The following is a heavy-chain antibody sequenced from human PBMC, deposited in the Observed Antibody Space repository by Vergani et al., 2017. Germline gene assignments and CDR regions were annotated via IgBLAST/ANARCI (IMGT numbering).Heavy chain of an antibody. V-gene: IGHV1-8*02. CDR2: MNPNSGNT. CDR3: ARAYSNYVSSPYYYMDV. D-gene: IGHD4-11*01. Sequence: QVQLVQSGAEVKKPGASVKVSCKASGYTFTSYDINWVRQATGQGLEWMGWMNPNSGNTGYAQKFQGRVTMTRNTSISTAYMELSSLRSEDTAVYYCARAYSNYVSSPYYYMDVWGKGTTVTVSS. J-gene: IGHJ6*03. CDR1: GYTFTSYD.